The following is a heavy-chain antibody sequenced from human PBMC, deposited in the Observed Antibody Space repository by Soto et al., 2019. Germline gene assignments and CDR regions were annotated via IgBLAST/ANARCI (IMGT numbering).Heavy chain of an antibody. J-gene: IGHJ4*02. CDR2: ISSSGSTI. CDR1: GFTFSDYY. CDR3: ASGFMDIVVVPAATTLDY. D-gene: IGHD2-2*03. V-gene: IGHV3-11*01. Sequence: GGSLRLSCAASGFTFSDYYMSWIRQAPGKGLEWVSYISSSGSTIYYADSVKGRFTISRDNAKNSLYLQMNSLRAEDTAVYYCASGFMDIVVVPAATTLDYWGQGTLVTVSS.